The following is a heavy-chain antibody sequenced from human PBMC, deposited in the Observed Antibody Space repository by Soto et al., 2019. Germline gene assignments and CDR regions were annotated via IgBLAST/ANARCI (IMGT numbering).Heavy chain of an antibody. CDR2: ISSDSRTI. D-gene: IGHD3-3*01. J-gene: IGHJ6*02. CDR1: GFSLSDYA. V-gene: IGHV3-48*02. Sequence: GGSLRLSCVASGFSLSDYAVNWVRQAPGKGLEWVSFISSDSRTIYYADSVEGRFTVSRDNARNSVSLQMDSLRDEDAAVYYCARIKLVEWFFINVDVYDMDVWGQGTPATVSS. CDR3: ARIKLVEWFFINVDVYDMDV.